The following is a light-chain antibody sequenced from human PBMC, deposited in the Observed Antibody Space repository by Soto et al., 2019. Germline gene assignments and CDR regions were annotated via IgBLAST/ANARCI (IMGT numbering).Light chain of an antibody. V-gene: IGKV2-28*01. J-gene: IGKJ4*01. Sequence: DIVMTQSSVSLPVTPGEPASISCRSSQSLLHSNGYNYLDWYLQKPGQSPQLLIYFGSKRASGVPERFRGSGSGPDYPLRNSSVDAEDVGVLYLMQGLNSPPTFGGRTRVEIK. CDR2: FGS. CDR3: MQGLNSPPT. CDR1: QSLLHSNGYNY.